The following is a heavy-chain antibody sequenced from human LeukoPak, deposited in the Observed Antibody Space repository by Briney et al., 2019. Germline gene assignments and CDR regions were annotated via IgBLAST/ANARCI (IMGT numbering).Heavy chain of an antibody. D-gene: IGHD3-22*01. CDR2: IYYSGTT. Sequence: SETLSLTCTVSGGPISSHYWSWIRQPPGKGLEWIAYIYYSGTTNYNPSLKSRVTISVDTSKNQFSLKLRSVTAAHTAVYYCARTNESGYYPGFDYWGQGTPVTVSS. CDR1: GGPISSHY. CDR3: ARTNESGYYPGFDY. J-gene: IGHJ4*02. V-gene: IGHV4-59*11.